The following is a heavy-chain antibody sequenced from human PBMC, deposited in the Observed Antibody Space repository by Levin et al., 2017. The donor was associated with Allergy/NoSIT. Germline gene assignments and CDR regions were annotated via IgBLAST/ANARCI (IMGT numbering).Heavy chain of an antibody. D-gene: IGHD4-23*01. Sequence: GGSLRLSCKASGYTFTGYYMHWVRQAPGQGLEWMGWINPNSGGTNYAQKFQGRVTMTRDTSISTAYMELSRLRSDDTAVYYCASHGGGGTVVPPFDYWGQGTLVTVSS. CDR3: ASHGGGGTVVPPFDY. J-gene: IGHJ4*02. CDR2: INPNSGGT. CDR1: GYTFTGYY. V-gene: IGHV1-2*02.